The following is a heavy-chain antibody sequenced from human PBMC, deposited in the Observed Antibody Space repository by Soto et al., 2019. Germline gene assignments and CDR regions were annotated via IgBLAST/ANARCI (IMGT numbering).Heavy chain of an antibody. Sequence: EEQLVESGGALVQPGGFLRLSCAASGFTFNRFGMNWVRQAPGKGLEWISYISSASSTTQYAESVKGRFTISRDNARDSLYLQMSSLRVEDTAVYYCARRPLWSGLSDYYYMDVWGKGTTVTGSS. V-gene: IGHV3-48*01. CDR3: ARRPLWSGLSDYYYMDV. CDR1: GFTFNRFG. CDR2: ISSASSTT. D-gene: IGHD3-3*01. J-gene: IGHJ6*03.